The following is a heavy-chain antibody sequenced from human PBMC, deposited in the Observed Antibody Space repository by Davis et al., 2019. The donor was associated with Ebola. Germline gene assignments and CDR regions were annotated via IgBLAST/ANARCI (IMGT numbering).Heavy chain of an antibody. CDR3: AVVIDPIDY. CDR1: GFTFSCSA. CDR2: IRSKANSYAT. J-gene: IGHJ4*02. V-gene: IGHV3-73*01. Sequence: GESLITFCAASGFTFSCSAMHWVRQASGKGLEWVGRIRSKANSYATAYAASVKGRFTISRDDSKNTAYLQMNSLKTEDTAVYYCAVVIDPIDYWGQGTLVTVSS. D-gene: IGHD2-21*01.